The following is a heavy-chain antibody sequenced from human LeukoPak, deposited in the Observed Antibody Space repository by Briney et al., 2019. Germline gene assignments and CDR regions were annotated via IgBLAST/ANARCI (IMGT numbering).Heavy chain of an antibody. Sequence: ASVKVSCKASGYTFTSYGISWVRQAPGQGLEWMGWINPNSGGTNYAQKFQGRVTMTRDTSISTAYMELSRLRSDDTAVYYCARVAVAVSIHWFDPWGQGTLVTVSS. V-gene: IGHV1-2*02. CDR1: GYTFTSYG. D-gene: IGHD6-19*01. CDR3: ARVAVAVSIHWFDP. CDR2: INPNSGGT. J-gene: IGHJ5*02.